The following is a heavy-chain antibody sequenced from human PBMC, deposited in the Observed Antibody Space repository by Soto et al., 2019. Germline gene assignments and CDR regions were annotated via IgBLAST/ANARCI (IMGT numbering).Heavy chain of an antibody. Sequence: GGSLRLSCAASGFTFSSYAMTWVRQAPGKGLEWVSGISGSGATTSYADSVKGRFTISRDNAKNTLYLQMNSLRAEDTAVYYCARVSELLNNWFDPWGQGTLVTVSS. D-gene: IGHD2-15*01. CDR1: GFTFSSYA. J-gene: IGHJ5*02. CDR3: ARVSELLNNWFDP. V-gene: IGHV3-23*01. CDR2: ISGSGATT.